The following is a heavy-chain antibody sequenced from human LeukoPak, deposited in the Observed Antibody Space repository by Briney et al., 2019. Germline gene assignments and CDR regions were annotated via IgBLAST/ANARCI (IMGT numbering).Heavy chain of an antibody. CDR3: ARGGYGASSGFDY. CDR1: GGSISSYY. D-gene: IGHD4-23*01. V-gene: IGHV4-4*07. Sequence: SETLSLTCTVSGGSISSYYWSWIRQPAGKGLEWIGRVYTSGSPNYNPSLESRVTMSVDTSKNQFSLNLTSVTAADTAVYYCARGGYGASSGFDYWGQGTLVTVSS. J-gene: IGHJ4*02. CDR2: VYTSGSP.